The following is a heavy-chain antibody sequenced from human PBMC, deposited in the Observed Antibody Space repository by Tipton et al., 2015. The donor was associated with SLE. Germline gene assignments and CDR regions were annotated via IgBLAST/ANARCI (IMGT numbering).Heavy chain of an antibody. CDR3: ARDDSSSPTAYYYYMDV. J-gene: IGHJ6*03. D-gene: IGHD6-13*01. CDR2: ISYDGSNK. CDR1: GFTFSSYA. V-gene: IGHV3-30*04. Sequence: SLRLSCAASGFTFSSYAMHWVRQAPGKGLEWVAVISYDGSNKYYADSVKGRFTISRDNSKNTLYLQMNSLRAEDTAVYCCARDDSSSPTAYYYYMDVWGKGTTVTVSS.